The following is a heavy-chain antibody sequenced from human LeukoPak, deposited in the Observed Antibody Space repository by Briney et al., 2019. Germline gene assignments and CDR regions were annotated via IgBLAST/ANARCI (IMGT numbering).Heavy chain of an antibody. CDR2: ISGSGGST. CDR1: GYTFSSYA. J-gene: IGHJ5*02. CDR3: ARVLPYDYINRFDR. D-gene: IGHD4-11*01. V-gene: IGHV3-23*01. Sequence: QPGGSLRLSCAASGYTFSSYAMSWVRQAPGKGLEWVSAISGSGGSTYYADSVKGRFTISRDNSKNTLYLQMNSLRAEDKAVYYCARVLPYDYINRFDRWGQGTLVTVSS.